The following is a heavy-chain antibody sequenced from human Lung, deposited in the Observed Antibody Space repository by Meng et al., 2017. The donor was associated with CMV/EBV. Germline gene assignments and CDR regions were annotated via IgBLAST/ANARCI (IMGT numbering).Heavy chain of an antibody. CDR1: GFTFSTYS. CDR3: ARDLIVGTAYFDY. V-gene: IGHV3-21*01. J-gene: IGHJ4*02. D-gene: IGHD1-26*01. CDR2: INNSSSYI. Sequence: GEXXKISCAASGFTFSTYSMNWVRQAPGKGLEWVSSINNSSSYIYYADSVKGRFTISRDNAKNSLYLQMNSLRAEDTAVYYCARDLIVGTAYFDYWCQGTLVTVSS.